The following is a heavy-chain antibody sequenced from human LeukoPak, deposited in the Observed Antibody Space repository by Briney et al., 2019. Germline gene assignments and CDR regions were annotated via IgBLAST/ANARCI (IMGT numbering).Heavy chain of an antibody. CDR1: GFTFSGYS. J-gene: IGHJ4*02. CDR3: AREVSAGFDF. V-gene: IGHV3-21*01. CDR2: FGTRSTSI. Sequence: GGSLRLSCTASGFTFSGYSMNWIRQAPGKGLEWVSSFGTRSTSIYHAGSVKGRFAISRDNAKNSLYLQMNSLRAEDTALYYCAREVSAGFDFWGQGTLVTVSS. D-gene: IGHD3-22*01.